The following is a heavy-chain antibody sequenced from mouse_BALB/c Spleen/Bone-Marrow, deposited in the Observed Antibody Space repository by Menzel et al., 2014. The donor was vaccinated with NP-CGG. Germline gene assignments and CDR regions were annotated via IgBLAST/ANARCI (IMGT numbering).Heavy chain of an antibody. Sequence: VQLQQPGAELVRPGTPVKLSCKASGYTFTSYWMNWVKQRPGRGLEWIGRIDPPDSETHYNQKFKDKATLTVDKSSSTAYIQLSSLTSEDSAVYYCARWGAYFDYWGQGTTLTVSS. CDR1: GYTFTSYW. CDR3: ARWGAYFDY. CDR2: IDPPDSET. V-gene: IGHV1-61*01. J-gene: IGHJ2*01.